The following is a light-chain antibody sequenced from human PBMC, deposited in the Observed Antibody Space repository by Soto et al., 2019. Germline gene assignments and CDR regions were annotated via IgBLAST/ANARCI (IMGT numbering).Light chain of an antibody. CDR2: DVT. CDR1: SSDIGAYNY. J-gene: IGLJ1*01. Sequence: QSDLAQPASVSGSPGQSITISCTGTSSDIGAYNYVSWYQQHPVKAPKLMIYDVTNRPSGVSDRFSGSKSGNTASLTISGLQAEDEADYYCSSYTSSSTPYVFGTGTKVTVL. V-gene: IGLV2-14*01. CDR3: SSYTSSSTPYV.